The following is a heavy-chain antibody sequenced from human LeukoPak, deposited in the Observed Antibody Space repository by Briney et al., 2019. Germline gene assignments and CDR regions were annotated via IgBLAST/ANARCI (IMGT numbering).Heavy chain of an antibody. J-gene: IGHJ4*02. D-gene: IGHD5-12*01. Sequence: GGSLRLSCAASGFTFKSYWMTWVRQAPGKGLEWVANIKPDGSEKNYADSVKGRFTMSRDNAKNSLYLQMDSLRAEDAAVYYCARDSGFSGYDIFDYWGQGTWSPSPQ. V-gene: IGHV3-7*01. CDR3: ARDSGFSGYDIFDY. CDR2: IKPDGSEK. CDR1: GFTFKSYW.